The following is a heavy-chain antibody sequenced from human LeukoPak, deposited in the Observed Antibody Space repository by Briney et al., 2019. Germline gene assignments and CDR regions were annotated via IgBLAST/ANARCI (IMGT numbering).Heavy chain of an antibody. D-gene: IGHD3-22*01. CDR2: IWYDGSNK. V-gene: IGHV3-33*01. CDR1: GFTFSSYG. CDR3: ARDVPAYYYDSSGYTDAFDI. J-gene: IGHJ3*02. Sequence: GRSLRLSCAASGFTFSSYGMHWVRQAPGKGMEWVAVIWYDGSNKYYADSVKGRFTISRDNSKNTLYLQMNSLRAEDTAVYYCARDVPAYYYDSSGYTDAFDIWGQGTMVTVSS.